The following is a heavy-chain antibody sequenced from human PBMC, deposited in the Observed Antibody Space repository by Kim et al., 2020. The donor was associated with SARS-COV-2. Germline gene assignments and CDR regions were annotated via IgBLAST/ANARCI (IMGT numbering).Heavy chain of an antibody. V-gene: IGHV3-11*06. J-gene: IGHJ4*02. D-gene: IGHD6-19*01. Sequence: AESVKGRFTISRDNAKNSLYLQMNSLRAEDTAVYYCAREGSSGWYGRDYWGQGTLVTVSS. CDR3: AREGSSGWYGRDY.